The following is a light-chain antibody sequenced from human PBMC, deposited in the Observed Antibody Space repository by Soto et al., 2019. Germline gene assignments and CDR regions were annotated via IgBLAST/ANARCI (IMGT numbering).Light chain of an antibody. CDR3: QHYNNLPLA. V-gene: IGKV3-15*01. Sequence: EIVMTQSPAALSVSPGEGATLSCRASQSVSSNLAWYQQKPGQAPRLLIYGASTRAAGIPARFSGSGSGTEFALTISSLQSEDFAVYYCQHYNNLPLALGGGTMVEI. CDR1: QSVSSN. J-gene: IGKJ4*01. CDR2: GAS.